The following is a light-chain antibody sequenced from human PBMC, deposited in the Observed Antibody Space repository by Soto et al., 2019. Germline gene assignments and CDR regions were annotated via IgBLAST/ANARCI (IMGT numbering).Light chain of an antibody. CDR3: QQYNNWPPFT. CDR1: QSVSAN. V-gene: IGKV3-15*01. J-gene: IGKJ3*01. Sequence: EIVMTQSPSTLSVSPLERSTLSCRASQSVSANLAWFQQKPGQAPRLLIYGASTRANGVPARFSGSGSGTDFTLTISSLQSEDFAVYYCQQYNNWPPFTFGPGTKVDIK. CDR2: GAS.